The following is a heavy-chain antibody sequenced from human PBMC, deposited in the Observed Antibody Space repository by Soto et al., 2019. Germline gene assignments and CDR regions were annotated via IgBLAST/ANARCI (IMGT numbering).Heavy chain of an antibody. CDR1: GYTFTNYG. CDR3: ARPYYYDSSVYFDY. Sequence: ASVKVSCKASGYTFTNYGLSWVRQAPGQGLEWMGWISAHNGNTNYAQKLQGRVTMTTDTSTRTAYMELRSLRSDDTAVYYCARPYYYDSSVYFDYWGQGTLVTVSS. V-gene: IGHV1-18*01. D-gene: IGHD3-22*01. CDR2: ISAHNGNT. J-gene: IGHJ4*02.